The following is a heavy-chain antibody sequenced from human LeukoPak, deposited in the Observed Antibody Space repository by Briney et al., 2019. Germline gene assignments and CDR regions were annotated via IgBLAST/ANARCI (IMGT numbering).Heavy chain of an antibody. CDR3: AKDRKLWGY. D-gene: IGHD5-18*01. Sequence: GGSLRLSCAASGFTFSSYAMSWVRQAPGRGLEWVSSLNGGGGTTYYAESVKGRFTISRDNSKNTLYLQMNSLRAEDTAVYYCAKDRKLWGYWGQGTLVTVSS. CDR1: GFTFSSYA. J-gene: IGHJ4*02. V-gene: IGHV3-23*01. CDR2: LNGGGGTT.